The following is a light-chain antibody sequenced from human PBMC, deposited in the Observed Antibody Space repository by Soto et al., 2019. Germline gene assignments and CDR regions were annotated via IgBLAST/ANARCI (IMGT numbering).Light chain of an antibody. CDR2: AAS. CDR3: QKYNTAPQT. Sequence: DIQMTQSPSYLSASVGDRVTNTCRASQGISNYLAWYQQKPGKVRKVLIYAASTIQSGVPSRFSGSGSGTDFTLTVSSLQPEDVATYYCQKYNTAPQTFGPGTKVDIK. V-gene: IGKV1-27*01. CDR1: QGISNY. J-gene: IGKJ3*01.